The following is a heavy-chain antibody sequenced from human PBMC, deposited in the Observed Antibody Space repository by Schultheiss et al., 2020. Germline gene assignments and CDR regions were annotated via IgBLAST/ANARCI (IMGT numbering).Heavy chain of an antibody. CDR3: ARDYSSAVAGLWSPDAFDI. CDR1: GFTFSSAS. V-gene: IGHV3-21*01. CDR2: ISSSSSYI. Sequence: GGSLRLSCAASGFTFSSASMNWVRQAPGKGLEWVSSISSSSSYIYYADSVKGRFTISRDNAKNSLYLQMNSLRAEDTAVYYCARDYSSAVAGLWSPDAFDIWGQGTMVTVSS. D-gene: IGHD6-19*01. J-gene: IGHJ3*02.